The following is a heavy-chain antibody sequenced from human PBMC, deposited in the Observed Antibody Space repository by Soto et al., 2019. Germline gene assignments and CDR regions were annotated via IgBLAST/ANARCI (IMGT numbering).Heavy chain of an antibody. CDR1: GFTFSSYG. CDR2: IWYDGSNK. V-gene: IGHV3-33*01. J-gene: IGHJ3*02. Sequence: PGGSLRLSCAASGFTFSSYGMHWVRQAPGKGLEWVAVIWYDGSNKYYADSVKGRFTIYRDNSKNTLYLQMNSLRAEDTALYYCAREHRAVAPAFDIWGQGTMVTVSS. D-gene: IGHD6-19*01. CDR3: AREHRAVAPAFDI.